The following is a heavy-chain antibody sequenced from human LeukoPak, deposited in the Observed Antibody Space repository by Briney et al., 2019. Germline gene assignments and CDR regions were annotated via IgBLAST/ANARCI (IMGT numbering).Heavy chain of an antibody. CDR3: AKGGGRKRLNWFDP. D-gene: IGHD2-15*01. Sequence: GGPLRLSCAASGFPFSNYWVHWVRQAPGKGLDWVAVISYDGSNKYYADSVKGRFTISRDNSKNTLYLQMNSLRAEDTAVYYCAKGGGRKRLNWFDPWGQGTLVTVSS. J-gene: IGHJ5*02. CDR1: GFPFSNYW. V-gene: IGHV3-30*18. CDR2: ISYDGSNK.